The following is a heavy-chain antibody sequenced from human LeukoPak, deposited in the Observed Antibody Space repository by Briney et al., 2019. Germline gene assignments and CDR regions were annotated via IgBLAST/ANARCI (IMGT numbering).Heavy chain of an antibody. CDR1: GFTVGSIH. CDR2: IYNGDNT. V-gene: IGHV3-66*01. Sequence: GGSLRLSCALSGFTVGSIHMAWVRQAPGKGLEWVSVIYNGDNTYYADSVRGRFTISRDNSKNTMYLQMNSLRAEDTAVYYCARASQWLAFDYWGQGTLVTVSS. CDR3: ARASQWLAFDY. J-gene: IGHJ4*02. D-gene: IGHD6-19*01.